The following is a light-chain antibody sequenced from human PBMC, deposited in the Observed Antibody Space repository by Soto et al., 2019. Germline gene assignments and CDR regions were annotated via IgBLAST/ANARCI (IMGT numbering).Light chain of an antibody. J-gene: IGKJ1*01. CDR3: QQYGSSPRT. CDR2: GAC. CDR1: QSVSST. V-gene: IGKV3-20*01. Sequence: EIVRTQAPATLSVSLGEIVTLSGGASQSVSSTLAWYQHRPGQTPRLLIYGACSRPTGIPARFSGSGSGTAFTLTISRLEPEDFAVYYCQQYGSSPRTFGQGTKVDIK.